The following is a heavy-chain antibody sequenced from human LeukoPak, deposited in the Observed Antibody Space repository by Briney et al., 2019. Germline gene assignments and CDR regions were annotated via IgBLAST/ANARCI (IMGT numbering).Heavy chain of an antibody. CDR3: ARANSGTYSSPWDY. Sequence: SETLSLTCTVSGGSISSFYWNWIRQSPGKGLEWIGCIYYSGSTYYNPSLKSRVSISIDTSKNQFSLKLSSVTAADTAVYYCARANSGTYSSPWDYWGQGTLVNVSS. V-gene: IGHV4-59*12. CDR1: GGSISSFY. CDR2: IYYSGST. D-gene: IGHD1-26*01. J-gene: IGHJ4*02.